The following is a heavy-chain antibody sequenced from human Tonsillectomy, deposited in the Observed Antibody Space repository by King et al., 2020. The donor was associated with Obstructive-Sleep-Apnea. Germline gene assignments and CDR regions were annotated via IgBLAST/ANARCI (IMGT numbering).Heavy chain of an antibody. CDR3: ARGDCTGGGCYYFDC. V-gene: IGHV3-13*01. CDR2: MGSAGDT. D-gene: IGHD2-8*02. CDR1: GFTISDYD. J-gene: IGHJ4*02. Sequence: VQLVESGGGLVQPGESLRLSCAASGFTISDYDMHWVRQSTTKGLEWVSTMGSAGDTYYPDSVKGRFTVSRENAKNSLSLEMNSLRAGDTAVYYCARGDCTGGGCYYFDCWGQGTLVTVSS.